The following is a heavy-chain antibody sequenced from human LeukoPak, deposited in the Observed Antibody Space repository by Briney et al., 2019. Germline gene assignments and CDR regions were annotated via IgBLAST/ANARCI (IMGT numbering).Heavy chain of an antibody. CDR1: GGSFSGYY. D-gene: IGHD2-15*01. J-gene: IGHJ4*02. Sequence: PSETLSLTCAVYGGSFSGYYWSWIRQPPGKGLEWIGEINHSGSTNYNPSLKSRVTISVDTSKNQFSLKLSSVTAADTAVYYCARGSVLLPYDYWGQGTLVTVSS. CDR3: ARGSVLLPYDY. V-gene: IGHV4-34*01. CDR2: INHSGST.